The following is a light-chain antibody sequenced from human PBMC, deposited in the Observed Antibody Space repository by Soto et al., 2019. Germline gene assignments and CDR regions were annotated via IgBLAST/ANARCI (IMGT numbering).Light chain of an antibody. CDR2: ESN. CDR1: NFNIGKNY. J-gene: IGLJ3*02. V-gene: IGLV1-51*02. CDR3: GTWDNSLSGWL. Sequence: QTVVTQPPSMSAAPGQKVTISCSGSNFNIGKNYVSWYQQFPGTAPKLLIYESNKRPSGIPDRFSGSKSGTSATLGITGLQTGDEADYYCGTWDNSLSGWLFGGGTQLTVL.